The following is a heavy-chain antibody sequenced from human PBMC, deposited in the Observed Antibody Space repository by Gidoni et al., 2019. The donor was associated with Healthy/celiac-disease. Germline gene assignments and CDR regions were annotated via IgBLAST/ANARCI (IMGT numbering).Heavy chain of an antibody. CDR3: GRSGSGWYRSPLDYFDY. D-gene: IGHD6-19*01. J-gene: IGHJ4*02. CDR2: INHSGST. Sequence: QVQLQQWGAGLLKPSETLSLTCAVYGGSFSGYYWSWIRQPPGKGLEWIGEINHSGSTNYNPSLKSRVTISVDTSKNQFSLKLSSVTAADTAVYYCGRSGSGWYRSPLDYFDYWGQGTLVTVSS. CDR1: GGSFSGYY. V-gene: IGHV4-34*01.